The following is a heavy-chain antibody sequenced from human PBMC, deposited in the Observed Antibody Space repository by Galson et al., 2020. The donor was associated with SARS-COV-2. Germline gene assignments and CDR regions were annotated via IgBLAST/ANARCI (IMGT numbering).Heavy chain of an antibody. CDR3: AKDFIGSYYYGMDV. CDR2: ISYDGSNK. V-gene: IGHV3-30*18. CDR1: GFTFSSYG. D-gene: IGHD3-10*01. J-gene: IGHJ6*02. Sequence: GSLRLSCAASGFTFSSYGMHWVRQAPGKGLEWVAVISYDGSNKYYADSVKGRFTISRDNSKNTLYLQMNSLRAEDTAVYYCAKDFIGSYYYGMDVWGQGTTVTVSS.